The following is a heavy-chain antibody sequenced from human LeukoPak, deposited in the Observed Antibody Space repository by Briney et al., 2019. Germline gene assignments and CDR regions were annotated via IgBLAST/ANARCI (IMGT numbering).Heavy chain of an antibody. CDR3: AREGDSSGPSVGLDY. Sequence: GGSLRLSCAASGFTFSSYSMNWVRQAPGKGLEWVSYISSSSSTIYYADSVKGRFTISRDDAKISLDLQMSSLRDEDTAVYYCAREGDSSGPSVGLDYWGQGTLVTVSS. CDR1: GFTFSSYS. D-gene: IGHD3-22*01. CDR2: ISSSSSTI. J-gene: IGHJ4*02. V-gene: IGHV3-48*02.